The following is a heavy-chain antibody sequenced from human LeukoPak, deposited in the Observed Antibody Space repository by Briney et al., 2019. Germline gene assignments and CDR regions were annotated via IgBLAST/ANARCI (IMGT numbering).Heavy chain of an antibody. Sequence: PGGSLRLSCAASGFTFSSYGMHWVRHAPGQGLGWVSRINSNVSSTSYADSVKGRFTISRDNAKNTLYLQMNSLRAEDTAVYYCAKDSRSGWYGDAFDIWGQGTTVTVSS. CDR3: AKDSRSGWYGDAFDI. CDR2: INSNVSST. V-gene: IGHV3-74*01. J-gene: IGHJ3*02. CDR1: GFTFSSYG. D-gene: IGHD6-19*01.